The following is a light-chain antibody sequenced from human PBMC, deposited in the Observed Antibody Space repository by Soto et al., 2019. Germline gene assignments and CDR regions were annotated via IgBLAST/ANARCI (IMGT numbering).Light chain of an antibody. V-gene: IGLV2-8*01. CDR3: SSYAGSYTPYV. Sequence: QSLLPQPPSPSGSPGQSVTISCTGTSSDIGGYNYVSWYQQHPGKAPKVMISEVSKRPSGVPDLFSGSKFGNAAFLTVSGLQAEDEADYYCSSYAGSYTPYVFGTGTKVTV. J-gene: IGLJ1*01. CDR2: EVS. CDR1: SSDIGGYNY.